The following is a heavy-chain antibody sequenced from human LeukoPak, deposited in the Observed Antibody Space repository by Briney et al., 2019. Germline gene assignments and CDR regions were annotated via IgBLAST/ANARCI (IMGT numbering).Heavy chain of an antibody. CDR1: GYTFTGYY. CDR3: ARSRLRYSWDYYYYGMDV. J-gene: IGHJ6*02. V-gene: IGHV1-2*06. Sequence: ASVNVSFKASGYTFTGYYMHWVRQAPGQGLEWMGRINPNSGGTNYAQKFQGRVTMTRDTSISTAYMELSRLRSDDTAVYYCARSRLRYSWDYYYYGMDVWGQGTTVTVSS. D-gene: IGHD3-9*01. CDR2: INPNSGGT.